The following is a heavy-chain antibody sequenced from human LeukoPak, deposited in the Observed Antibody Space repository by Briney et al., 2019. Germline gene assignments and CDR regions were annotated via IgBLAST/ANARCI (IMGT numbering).Heavy chain of an antibody. J-gene: IGHJ3*01. V-gene: IGHV3-23*01. CDR3: VRDLDWGAFDV. Sequence: GGSLRLSFAASGFHFSTHGMNWVRQAPGKGLEWVSGISPPGDITYYADFVMARFTISRANRKNTVSLQMNSLRAEDTALYYCVRDLDWGAFDVWGQGTMVTVSS. CDR2: ISPPGDIT. CDR1: GFHFSTHG. D-gene: IGHD3/OR15-3a*01.